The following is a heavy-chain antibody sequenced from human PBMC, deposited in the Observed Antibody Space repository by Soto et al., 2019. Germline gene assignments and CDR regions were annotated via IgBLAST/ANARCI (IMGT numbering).Heavy chain of an antibody. Sequence: QVQLVQSGAEVKKPGSSVKVSCKASGGTFSSYTISWVRQAPGQGLEWMGRIIPILGIANYAQKFQGRVTITADKSTSTAYMELSSLRSEDTVVYYCAGGLNGDYSFDYWGQGTLVTVSS. CDR3: AGGLNGDYSFDY. CDR1: GGTFSSYT. CDR2: IIPILGIA. V-gene: IGHV1-69*02. D-gene: IGHD4-17*01. J-gene: IGHJ4*02.